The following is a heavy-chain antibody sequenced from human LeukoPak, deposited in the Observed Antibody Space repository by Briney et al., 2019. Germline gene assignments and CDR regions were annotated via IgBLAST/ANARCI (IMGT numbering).Heavy chain of an antibody. CDR1: GFTFSSYS. D-gene: IGHD6-19*01. CDR2: ISSSSSYI. CDR3: AKDLRSSGWSDY. J-gene: IGHJ4*02. V-gene: IGHV3-21*04. Sequence: GGSLRLSCAASGFTFSSYSMNWVRQAPGKVLEWVSSISSSSSYIYYSDSVKGRFTISRDNAKNSLYLQMNSLRAEDTAVYYCAKDLRSSGWSDYWGQGTLVTVSS.